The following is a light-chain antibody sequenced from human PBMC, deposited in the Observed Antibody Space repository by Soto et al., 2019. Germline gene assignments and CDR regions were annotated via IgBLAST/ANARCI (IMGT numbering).Light chain of an antibody. CDR1: QTVNSY. CDR2: GAS. J-gene: IGKJ3*01. V-gene: IGKV3-20*01. Sequence: IVLTQSPATLSLSPGERATLSCRARQTVNSYLSWYQHKPGQAPRLLIYGASNRATGIPARFSGSWSGTDFTLTISRLEPEDFAVYYCQQYGSSPLFTFGPGTKVDIK. CDR3: QQYGSSPLFT.